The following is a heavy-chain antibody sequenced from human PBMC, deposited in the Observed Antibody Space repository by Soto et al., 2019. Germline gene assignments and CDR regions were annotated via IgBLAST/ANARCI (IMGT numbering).Heavy chain of an antibody. CDR2: IYYSGTT. J-gene: IGHJ4*02. V-gene: IGHV4-39*01. Sequence: QLQLQESGPGLVKPSETLSLTCTVSGGSISSSNYYWGWIRQPPGKGLEWIGNIYYSGTTFYNPYLKTRVTIAVDTYTTQFSLKLSSVTAADTAVYYCARLRNASGWFVRYWGQGTLVTVSS. D-gene: IGHD6-19*01. CDR1: GGSISSSNYY. CDR3: ARLRNASGWFVRY.